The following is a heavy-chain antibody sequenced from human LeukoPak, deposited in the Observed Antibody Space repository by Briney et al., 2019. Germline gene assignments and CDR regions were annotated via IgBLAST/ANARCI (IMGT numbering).Heavy chain of an antibody. V-gene: IGHV1-69*04. Sequence: SVKVSCKASGGTFSSYAISWVRQAPGQGLEWMGRIIPILGIANYAQKFQGRVTITADKSTSTAYMELSSLRSEDTAVYYCARESPYLGYRSGGSCYYYGMDVWGQGTTVTVSS. CDR2: IIPILGIA. D-gene: IGHD2-15*01. CDR1: GGTFSSYA. J-gene: IGHJ6*02. CDR3: ARESPYLGYRSGGSCYYYGMDV.